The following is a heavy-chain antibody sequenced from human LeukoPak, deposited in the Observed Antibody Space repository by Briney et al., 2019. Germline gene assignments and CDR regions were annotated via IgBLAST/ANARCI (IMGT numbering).Heavy chain of an antibody. D-gene: IGHD4/OR15-4a*01. CDR3: ERTMESGRTGRFDL. CDR2: IHPDDSET. V-gene: IGHV5-51*07. Sequence: GESLKISSEISGSSSTTYLIGWVHQMPGKGLEWMGIIHPDDSETRYSPSFQGQVTVSADKSISTAYLQWSSLKASDTAMYYCERTMESGRTGRFDLWRQGTLVTVSS. J-gene: IGHJ5*02. CDR1: GSSSTTYL.